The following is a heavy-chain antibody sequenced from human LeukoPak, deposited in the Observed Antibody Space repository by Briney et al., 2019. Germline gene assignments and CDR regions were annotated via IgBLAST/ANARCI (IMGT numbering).Heavy chain of an antibody. CDR3: TVPAATPFETFDI. Sequence: PSETLSLTCAVYGGSFSGYYWSWIRQPPGKGLEWIGEINHSGSTNYNPSLKSRVTISVDTSENQFSLKLSSVTAADTAVYYCTVPAATPFETFDIWGQGTMVTVSS. D-gene: IGHD2-2*01. CDR2: INHSGST. V-gene: IGHV4-34*01. CDR1: GGSFSGYY. J-gene: IGHJ3*02.